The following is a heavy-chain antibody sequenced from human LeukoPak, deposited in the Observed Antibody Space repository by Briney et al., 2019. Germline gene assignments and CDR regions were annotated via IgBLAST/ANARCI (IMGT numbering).Heavy chain of an antibody. Sequence: SETLSLTCTVSGGPISSGGYFWRWIRQHPGKGREGIGYIYYSGSTYYNPSLKSRVTITVDTSKNQFSLKLSPGTAADTAVYYCARDAGSSGYYYWGQGTLVTVSS. J-gene: IGHJ4*02. CDR3: ARDAGSSGYYY. V-gene: IGHV4-31*03. CDR1: GGPISSGGYF. D-gene: IGHD3-22*01. CDR2: IYYSGST.